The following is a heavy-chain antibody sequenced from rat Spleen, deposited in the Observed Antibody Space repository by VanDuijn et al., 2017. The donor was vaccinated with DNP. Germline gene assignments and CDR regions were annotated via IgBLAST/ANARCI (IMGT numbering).Heavy chain of an antibody. V-gene: IGHV5-31*01. CDR1: GFTFSYYW. J-gene: IGHJ2*01. CDR3: ARRAYGGSASFDY. CDR2: ITSGAGST. Sequence: EVQLVESGGGLVQPGRSLKLSCVASGFTFSYYWMTWIRQVPGKGLEWIASITSGAGSTSYPDSVRGRFTISRDNAKSTLYLQMNSLKSEDTATYYWARRAYGGSASFDYWGQGVMVTVSS. D-gene: IGHD1-11*01.